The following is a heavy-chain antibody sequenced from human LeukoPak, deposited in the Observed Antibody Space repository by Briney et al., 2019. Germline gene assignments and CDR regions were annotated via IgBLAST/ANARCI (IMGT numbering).Heavy chain of an antibody. Sequence: PSETLSLTCTVSGGSISSYSWSWIRQPPGKGLEWIGYIYYSGSTNYNPSLKSRVTISVDTSKNQFSLKLSSVTAADTAVYYCARSDCSGGSCYLYYFDYWGQGTLVTVSS. J-gene: IGHJ4*02. V-gene: IGHV4-59*08. CDR1: GGSISSYS. CDR2: IYYSGST. D-gene: IGHD2-15*01. CDR3: ARSDCSGGSCYLYYFDY.